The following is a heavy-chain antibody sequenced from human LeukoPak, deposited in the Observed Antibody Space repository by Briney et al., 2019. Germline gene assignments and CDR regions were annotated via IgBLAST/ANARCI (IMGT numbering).Heavy chain of an antibody. Sequence: GRSLRLSCAASGFTFSSYGMHWVRQAPGKGVEWVAVISYDGSNKYYADSVKGRFTISRDNSKNTLYLQMNSLRAEDTAVYYCAKDRAPYGDYVAFDYWGQGTLVTVSS. CDR1: GFTFSSYG. J-gene: IGHJ4*02. CDR2: ISYDGSNK. V-gene: IGHV3-30*18. D-gene: IGHD4-17*01. CDR3: AKDRAPYGDYVAFDY.